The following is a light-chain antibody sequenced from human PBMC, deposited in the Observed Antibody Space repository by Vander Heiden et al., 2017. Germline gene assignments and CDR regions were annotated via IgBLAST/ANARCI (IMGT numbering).Light chain of an antibody. Sequence: DIVLTQSPLSLPVTPGEPASISCRSSQSLLHSNGYNYLDWFLQKPGQSPQLLIYLGSNPGFRVPDKFRCRGLGKDFKLKIRRGEGEDVGVYYCRQALQIPLTFGGGTKVDIK. J-gene: IGKJ4*01. CDR3: RQALQIPLT. CDR1: QSLLHSNGYNY. CDR2: LGS. V-gene: IGKV2-28*01.